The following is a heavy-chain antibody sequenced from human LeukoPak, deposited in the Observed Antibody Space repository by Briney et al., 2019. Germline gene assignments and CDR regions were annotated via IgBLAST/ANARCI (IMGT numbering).Heavy chain of an antibody. Sequence: PGGSLRLSCAASGFTFSSYAVTWVRQAPGEGLEWVSSIIYSGGTTYYADSVKGRFTVSRDNSKNTLYLQMNSLRAEDTAIYYCAKDQRSIAVAGYFDYWGQGTLVTVSS. J-gene: IGHJ4*02. V-gene: IGHV3-23*01. CDR1: GFTFSSYA. D-gene: IGHD6-19*01. CDR3: AKDQRSIAVAGYFDY. CDR2: IIYSGGTT.